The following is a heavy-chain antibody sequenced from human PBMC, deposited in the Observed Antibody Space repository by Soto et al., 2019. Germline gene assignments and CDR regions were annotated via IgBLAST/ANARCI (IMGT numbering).Heavy chain of an antibody. J-gene: IGHJ6*02. CDR2: IIPIFGTA. CDR1: GGTFSSYA. D-gene: IGHD6-19*01. V-gene: IGHV1-69*01. Sequence: QVQLVQSGAEVKKPGSSVKVSCKASGGTFSSYAISWVRQAPGQGLEWMGGIIPIFGTANYAQKFQGRVTLTADESTSTAYMELSSLRSEDTAVYYCASAVAGTMGAYYYGMDVWGQGTTVTVSS. CDR3: ASAVAGTMGAYYYGMDV.